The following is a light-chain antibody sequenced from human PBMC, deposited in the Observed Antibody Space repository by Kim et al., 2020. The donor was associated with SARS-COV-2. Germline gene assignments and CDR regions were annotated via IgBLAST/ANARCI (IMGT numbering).Light chain of an antibody. CDR2: RNN. Sequence: RQTTTRTWTGNSNKISNIGATWLQQHQGRPPRLLSYRNNNRPSGISERFSASRSGDTASLTIFGLQPEDEADYYCSAWGASLNAWVFGGGTQLTVL. CDR1: SNKISNIG. V-gene: IGLV10-54*01. CDR3: SAWGASLNAWV. J-gene: IGLJ3*02.